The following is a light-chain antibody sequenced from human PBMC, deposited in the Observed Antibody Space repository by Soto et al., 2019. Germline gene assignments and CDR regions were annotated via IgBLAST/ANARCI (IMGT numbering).Light chain of an antibody. CDR1: QSISSY. CDR3: QQSYSTPKT. J-gene: IGKJ2*01. V-gene: IGKV1-39*01. CDR2: DAS. Sequence: DIQMTQSPSSLSASVGDRVTITCRASQSISSYLNWYQQKPGKAPKLLIYDASSLQSGVPSRFSGSVSGTDFTLTISRLQPEDFATYYCQQSYSTPKTFGQGTKLEIK.